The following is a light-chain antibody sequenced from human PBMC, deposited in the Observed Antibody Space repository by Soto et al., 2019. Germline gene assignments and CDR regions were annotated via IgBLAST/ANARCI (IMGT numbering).Light chain of an antibody. CDR3: QQYNSYPYT. J-gene: IGKJ2*01. CDR1: QTISTF. CDR2: RAS. V-gene: IGKV1-5*03. Sequence: DIQMTQSPSTLSASVGDRVTITCRATQTISTFLAWYQQKPGKAPKLLIYRASSLDAGVPSRFSGSASGTEFTLTISSLQPDDFATYYCQQYNSYPYTFGQGTTLEIK.